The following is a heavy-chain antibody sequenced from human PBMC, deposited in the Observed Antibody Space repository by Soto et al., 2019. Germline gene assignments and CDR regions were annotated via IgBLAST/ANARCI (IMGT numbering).Heavy chain of an antibody. J-gene: IGHJ3*02. CDR3: ARESIAARPGAFDI. V-gene: IGHV1-2*04. CDR1: GGTFSSYT. CDR2: INPNSGGT. D-gene: IGHD6-6*01. Sequence: ASVKVSCKASGGTFSSYTISWVRQAPGQGLEWMGWINPNSGGTNYAQKFQGWVTMTRDTSTSTAYMELSRLRSDDTAVYYCARESIAARPGAFDIWGQGTMVT.